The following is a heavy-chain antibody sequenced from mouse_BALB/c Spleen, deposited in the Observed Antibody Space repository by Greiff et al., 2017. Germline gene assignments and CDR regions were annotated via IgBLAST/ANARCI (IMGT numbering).Heavy chain of an antibody. Sequence: QVQLKQSGAELARPGASVKLSCKASGYTFTDYYINWVKQRTGQGLEWIGEIYPGSGNTYYNEKFKGKATLTADKSSSTAYMQLSSLTSEDSAVYFCATGTLAYWGQGTLVTVSA. J-gene: IGHJ3*01. CDR2: IYPGSGNT. CDR3: ATGTLAY. V-gene: IGHV1-76*01. CDR1: GYTFTDYY. D-gene: IGHD4-1*01.